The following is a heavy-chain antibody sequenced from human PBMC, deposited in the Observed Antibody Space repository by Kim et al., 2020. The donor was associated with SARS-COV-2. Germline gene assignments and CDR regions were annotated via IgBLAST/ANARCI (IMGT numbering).Heavy chain of an antibody. V-gene: IGHV3-9*01. CDR3: AKAHGAAGTEEAYYFDY. Sequence: GGSLRLSCAASGFTFGDYAMHWVRQAPGKGLEWVSGISWNSGSIGYADSVKGRFTISRDNAKNSLYLQMNSLRAEDTALYYCAKAHGAAGTEEAYYFDYWGQGTLVTVSS. CDR2: ISWNSGSI. J-gene: IGHJ4*02. CDR1: GFTFGDYA. D-gene: IGHD1-1*01.